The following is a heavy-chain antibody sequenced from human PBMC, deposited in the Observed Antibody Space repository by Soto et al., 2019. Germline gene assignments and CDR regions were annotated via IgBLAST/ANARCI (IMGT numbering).Heavy chain of an antibody. Sequence: SETLSLTCTVSGGSISSGGYYWSWIRQHPGKGLEWIGYIYYSGSTYYNPSLKSRVTISVDTSKNQFSLKLSSVTAADTAVYYCARDYYDSSGYYYYYYGIDVWGQGTTVTVSS. CDR1: GGSISSGGYY. V-gene: IGHV4-31*03. D-gene: IGHD3-22*01. J-gene: IGHJ6*02. CDR3: ARDYYDSSGYYYYYYGIDV. CDR2: IYYSGST.